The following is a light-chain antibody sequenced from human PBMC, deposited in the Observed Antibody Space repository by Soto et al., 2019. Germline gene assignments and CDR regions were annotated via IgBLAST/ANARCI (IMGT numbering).Light chain of an antibody. V-gene: IGKV3-20*01. CDR1: QSVSSSY. Sequence: EIVLTQSPGTLSLSPGERATFSCRARQSVSSSYLAWYQQKPGQAPRPLIYGASSRATGIPERFIGSGYGTDFTPTISILESEDFAEYYCQQYGSLPITFGQGTKLEIK. CDR2: GAS. J-gene: IGKJ2*01. CDR3: QQYGSLPIT.